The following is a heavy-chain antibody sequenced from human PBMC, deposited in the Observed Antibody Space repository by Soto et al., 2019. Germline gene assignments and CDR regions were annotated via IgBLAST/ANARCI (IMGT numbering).Heavy chain of an antibody. V-gene: IGHV1-18*01. J-gene: IGHJ6*02. Sequence: QVQLVQSGAEVKKPGASVKVSCNASGYTFPSYVISWVRQAPGQGLEWMGWISAYNGNTKYAQKLQGRVTMTKDTSTSTTSMGRRGLRSDDTAVYYCARRDPPMDVWGQGTTVTVSS. CDR2: ISAYNGNT. CDR1: GYTFPSYV. CDR3: ARRDPPMDV.